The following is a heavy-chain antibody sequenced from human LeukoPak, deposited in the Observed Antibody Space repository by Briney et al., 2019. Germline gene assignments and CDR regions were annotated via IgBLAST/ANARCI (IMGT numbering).Heavy chain of an antibody. D-gene: IGHD3-22*01. Sequence: ASVKVSCKASGYTFTGYYMHWVRQAPGLGLEWMGWINPNSGGTNYAQKFQGRVTMTRDTSISTAYMELSRLRSDDTAVYCCASFYYDSSGGFDYWGQGTLVTVSS. CDR1: GYTFTGYY. V-gene: IGHV1-2*02. CDR3: ASFYYDSSGGFDY. J-gene: IGHJ4*02. CDR2: INPNSGGT.